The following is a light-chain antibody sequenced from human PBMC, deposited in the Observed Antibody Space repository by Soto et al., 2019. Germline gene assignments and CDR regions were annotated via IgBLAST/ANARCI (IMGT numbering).Light chain of an antibody. CDR2: LGS. CDR3: MQALQTPPT. CDR1: QILLHSNGYNY. J-gene: IGKJ1*01. V-gene: IGKV2-28*01. Sequence: ILMTQSPLSLPVTPGEPSSISCMSSQILLHSNGYNYLDWYLQKPGQSPQLLIYLGSNRASGVPDRFSGSGSGTDFTLKISRVEAEDVGVYYCMQALQTPPTFGQGTKVDIK.